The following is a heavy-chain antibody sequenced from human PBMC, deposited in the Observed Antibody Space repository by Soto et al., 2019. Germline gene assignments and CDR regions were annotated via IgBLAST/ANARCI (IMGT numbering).Heavy chain of an antibody. V-gene: IGHV3-66*01. Sequence: PGGSLRLSCAVSGFTVSNNYMSWVRQAPGKGLEWVSVIYGDGSTYYADSVKGRFTISRGNFKNTLYLQMNTLRAEDTAVYYCAKETYSGSSHFDYWGQGTLVTVSS. J-gene: IGHJ4*02. CDR3: AKETYSGSSHFDY. D-gene: IGHD1-26*01. CDR1: GFTVSNNY. CDR2: IYGDGST.